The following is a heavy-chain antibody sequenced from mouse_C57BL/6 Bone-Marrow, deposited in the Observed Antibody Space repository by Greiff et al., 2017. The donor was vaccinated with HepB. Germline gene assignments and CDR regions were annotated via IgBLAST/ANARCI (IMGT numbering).Heavy chain of an antibody. CDR2: ISSGGSYT. CDR3: ARHGAPDY. V-gene: IGHV5-6*01. J-gene: IGHJ2*01. CDR1: GFTFSSYG. Sequence: DVHLVESGGDLVKPGGSLKLSCAASGFTFSSYGMSWVRQTPDKRLEWVATISSGGSYTYYPDSVKGRFTISRDNAKNTLYLQMSSLKSEDTAMYYCARHGAPDYWGQGTTLTVSS.